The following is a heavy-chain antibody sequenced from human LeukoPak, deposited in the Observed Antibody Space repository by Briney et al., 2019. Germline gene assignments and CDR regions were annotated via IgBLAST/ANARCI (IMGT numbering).Heavy chain of an antibody. CDR1: GYTFTSYA. CDR3: ARDLRGQQLGGDY. V-gene: IGHV7-4-1*02. J-gene: IGHJ4*02. D-gene: IGHD6-13*01. Sequence: ASVKVSCKASGYTFTSYAMNWVRQAPGQGLEWMGWINTNTGNPTYAQDFTGRFVFSSDTSVSTAYLQINSLKAEDSAVYFCARDLRGQQLGGDYWGQGTLVTVSS. CDR2: INTNTGNP.